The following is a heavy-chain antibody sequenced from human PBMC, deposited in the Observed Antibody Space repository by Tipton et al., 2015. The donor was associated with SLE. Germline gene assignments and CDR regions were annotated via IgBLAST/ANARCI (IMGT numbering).Heavy chain of an antibody. D-gene: IGHD3-3*01. CDR2: IYYSGST. V-gene: IGHV4-59*12. CDR3: ARGYYDFWSGYYDY. Sequence: TLSLTCTVSGGSISSYYWSWIRQPPGKGLEWVGYIYYSGSTYYNPSLKSRVTISVDTSKNQFSLKLSSVTAADTAVYYCARGYYDFWSGYYDYWGQGTLVTVSS. J-gene: IGHJ4*02. CDR1: GGSISSYY.